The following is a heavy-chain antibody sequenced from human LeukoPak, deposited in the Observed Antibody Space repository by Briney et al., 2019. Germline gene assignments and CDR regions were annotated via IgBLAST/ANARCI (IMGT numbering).Heavy chain of an antibody. Sequence: ASVTVSCKASGYTFTSYGISWVRQAPGQGLEWMGWISAYNGNTNYAQKLQGRVTMTTDTSTSTAYMELRSLRSDDTAVYYCARVVVGATTSGFDYWGQGTLVTVSS. D-gene: IGHD1-26*01. CDR3: ARVVVGATTSGFDY. J-gene: IGHJ4*02. CDR1: GYTFTSYG. V-gene: IGHV1-18*01. CDR2: ISAYNGNT.